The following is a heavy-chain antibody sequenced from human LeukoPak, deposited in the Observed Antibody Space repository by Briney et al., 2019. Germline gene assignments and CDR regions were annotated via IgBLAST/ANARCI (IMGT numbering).Heavy chain of an antibody. Sequence: GGSLRLSCAASGFTFSSYAMHWVRQAPGKGLEWVAVISYDGSNKYYADSVKSRFTISRDNSKNTLYLQMNSLRAEDTAVYYCARDIPYTMIADYWGQGTLVTVSS. D-gene: IGHD3-22*01. J-gene: IGHJ4*02. CDR2: ISYDGSNK. V-gene: IGHV3-30-3*01. CDR3: ARDIPYTMIADY. CDR1: GFTFSSYA.